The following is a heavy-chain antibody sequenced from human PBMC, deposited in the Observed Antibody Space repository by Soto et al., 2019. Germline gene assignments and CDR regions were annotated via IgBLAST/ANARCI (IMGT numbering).Heavy chain of an antibody. D-gene: IGHD6-6*01. V-gene: IGHV3-30*19. CDR1: GFTFRGCG. J-gene: IGHJ4*02. CDR2: ISYDGSNQ. Sequence: QVQVVESGGGVAQPGRSLRLSCVASGFTFRGCGMRWVRQAPGKGLEWVAVISYDGSNQYYSDSVKGRFTISRDNSKNTVYLQMNSLRGDDTAVYYCAKDYSSTSYYFDSWGQGTLVTVSS. CDR3: AKDYSSTSYYFDS.